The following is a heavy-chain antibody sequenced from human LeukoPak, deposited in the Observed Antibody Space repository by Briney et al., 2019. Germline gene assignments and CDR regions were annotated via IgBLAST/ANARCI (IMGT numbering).Heavy chain of an antibody. J-gene: IGHJ4*02. CDR2: FFPGGNT. V-gene: IGHV4-4*07. CDR1: GGSTNTYY. D-gene: IGHD6-19*01. Sequence: PSETLSLTCTVSGGSTNTYYWSWIRQPAGKGLEWIGRFFPGGNTNYNPSLKSRVTLSLDTSKNQFSLKLRSVTAADTAVYYCARETFIAVAAFDYWGQGTRVTVSS. CDR3: ARETFIAVAAFDY.